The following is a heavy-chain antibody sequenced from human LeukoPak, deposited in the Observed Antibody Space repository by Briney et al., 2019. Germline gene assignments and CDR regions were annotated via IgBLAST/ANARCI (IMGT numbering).Heavy chain of an antibody. CDR2: ISGSGGST. V-gene: IGHV3-23*01. D-gene: IGHD6-13*01. CDR1: GFTFSSYA. J-gene: IGHJ1*01. Sequence: PGGSLRLSCAASGFTFSSYAMSWVRQAPGKGLEWVSAISGSGGSTYYADSVKGRFTISRDNSKNTLYLQMNSLRAEDTAVYYRAKDGQQLAPAAEYFQHWGQGTLVTVSS. CDR3: AKDGQQLAPAAEYFQH.